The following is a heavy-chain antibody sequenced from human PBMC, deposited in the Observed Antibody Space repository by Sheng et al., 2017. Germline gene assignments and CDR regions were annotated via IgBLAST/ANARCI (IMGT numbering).Heavy chain of an antibody. J-gene: IGHJ3*02. Sequence: EVQLVESGGGLVKPGGSLRLSCAATGFSFSGYTMTWVRQAPGKGLEWVSSISSGNTYIHYADSVKGRFTVSRDNAQNSLYLQMNSLRAEDMGLYYCARMWMRSHYAFDIWGQGTRVSVS. CDR1: GFSFSGYT. V-gene: IGHV3-21*02. CDR2: ISSGNTYI. D-gene: IGHD1-26*01. CDR3: ARMWMRSHYAFDI.